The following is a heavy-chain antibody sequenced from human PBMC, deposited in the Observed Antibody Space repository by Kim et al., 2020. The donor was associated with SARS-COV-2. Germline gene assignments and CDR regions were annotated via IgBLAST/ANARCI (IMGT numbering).Heavy chain of an antibody. D-gene: IGHD6-19*01. V-gene: IGHV4-4*06. Sequence: KASLKSRVTMSVDTSKKQFARHLSSVTAADTAVYYCARASSLAGEYYFDYWGQGTLVTVS. CDR3: ARASSLAGEYYFDY. J-gene: IGHJ4*02.